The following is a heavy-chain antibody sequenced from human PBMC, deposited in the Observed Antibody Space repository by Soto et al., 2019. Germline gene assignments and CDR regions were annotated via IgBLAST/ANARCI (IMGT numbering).Heavy chain of an antibody. CDR2: ISAYNGNT. D-gene: IGHD3-3*01. CDR1: GYTFTSHG. J-gene: IGHJ4*02. Sequence: ASVKVSCKASGYTFTSHGISWVRQAPGQGLEWMGWISAYNGNTNYAQKLQGRVTMTTDTSTSTAYMELRSLRSDDTAVYYCARGGGLEWAVYYLDYWGQGTLVTVSS. CDR3: ARGGGLEWAVYYLDY. V-gene: IGHV1-18*04.